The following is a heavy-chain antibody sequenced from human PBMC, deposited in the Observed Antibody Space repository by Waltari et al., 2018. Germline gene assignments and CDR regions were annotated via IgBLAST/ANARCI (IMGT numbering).Heavy chain of an antibody. D-gene: IGHD1-20*01. CDR1: GFTFSSYW. CDR3: ARDDGIRTVDY. V-gene: IGHV3-7*01. CDR2: IKPDGTEE. J-gene: IGHJ4*02. Sequence: QLVESGGGLVQPGGSLRRSCVVSGFTFSSYWMSWVRQTPGKGLEWVANIKPDGTEEYYVDYVKGRFTISRDNAKNSLYLQMNSLRAEDTAVYYCARDDGIRTVDYWGQGTLVTVSS.